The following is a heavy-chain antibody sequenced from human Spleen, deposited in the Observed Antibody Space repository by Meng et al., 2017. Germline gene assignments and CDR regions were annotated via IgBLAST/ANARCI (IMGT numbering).Heavy chain of an antibody. D-gene: IGHD2-21*01. CDR1: GYTFTAYY. V-gene: IGHV1-2*06. J-gene: IGHJ4*01. CDR2: INPNSGAT. Sequence: QVHLVQSGAEVKKPGASVRVSCKTSGYTFTAYYMHWVRQAPGQGLEWMGRINPNSGATNFAQKFQGRVIMTRDTSISTAYMELSSLGFDDTAVYYCAKALGWGSSPDYWGHGILVTVSS. CDR3: AKALGWGSSPDY.